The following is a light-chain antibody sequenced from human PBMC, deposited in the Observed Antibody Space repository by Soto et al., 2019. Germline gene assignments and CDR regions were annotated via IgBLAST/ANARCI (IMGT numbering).Light chain of an antibody. V-gene: IGKV1-27*01. Sequence: DIQMTQSPSSLSASIGDRVTITCRASQGISNYLAWYQQKPGKDPALLIYAASTLQSGVPYRFSGSGSGTDFSLTISGLQPEDVATYYCHQYNHAPTFGGGTKVEIK. J-gene: IGKJ4*01. CDR1: QGISNY. CDR2: AAS. CDR3: HQYNHAPT.